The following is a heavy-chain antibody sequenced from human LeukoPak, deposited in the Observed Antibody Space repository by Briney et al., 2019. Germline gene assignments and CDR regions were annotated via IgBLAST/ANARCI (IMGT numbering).Heavy chain of an antibody. CDR3: TTDSYCSTTTCYASSNYYYGLDA. Sequence: GGSLRLSCAASGFTFSNAWMTWVRQAPGKGLEWVGRIYRNADGGTTDYAAPVKGRFTISRDDSKNTLYLQMNSLKTEDTAVYYCTTDSYCSTTTCYASSNYYYGLDAWGQGTSVTVSS. CDR1: GFTFSNAW. CDR2: IYRNADGGTT. D-gene: IGHD2-2*01. V-gene: IGHV3-15*05. J-gene: IGHJ6*02.